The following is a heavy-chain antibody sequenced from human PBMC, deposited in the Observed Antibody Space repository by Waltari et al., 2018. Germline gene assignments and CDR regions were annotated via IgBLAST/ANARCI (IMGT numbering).Heavy chain of an antibody. Sequence: QVQLVQSGVEVKKPGASVKVSCKASGYTFTSYDINWVRQATGQGLEWMGWMNPNSGNTGYAQKFQGRVTITRNTSISTAYMELSSLRSEDTAVYYCARRGQQLYYYGMDVWGQGTTVTVSS. D-gene: IGHD6-13*01. J-gene: IGHJ6*02. V-gene: IGHV1-8*03. CDR3: ARRGQQLYYYGMDV. CDR1: GYTFTSYD. CDR2: MNPNSGNT.